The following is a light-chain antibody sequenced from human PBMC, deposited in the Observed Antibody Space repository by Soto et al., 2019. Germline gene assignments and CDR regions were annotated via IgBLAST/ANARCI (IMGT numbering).Light chain of an antibody. J-gene: IGKJ4*01. CDR3: QQFSSYPLT. V-gene: IGKV3-20*01. CDR2: DAS. CDR1: QTGRNNY. Sequence: VLTTYSGTLSLASGGSATVSCWASQTGRNNYLAWYQQKPGQAPRLLIYDASSRATGIPARFSGGGSGTDFTLTISRLEPEDFAVYYCQQFSSYPLTFGGGTKVDIK.